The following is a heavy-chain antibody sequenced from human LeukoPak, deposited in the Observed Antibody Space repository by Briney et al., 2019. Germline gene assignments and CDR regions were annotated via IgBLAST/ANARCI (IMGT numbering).Heavy chain of an antibody. J-gene: IGHJ6*03. Sequence: SVKVSCKASGGTFSSYAISWVRQAPGQGLEWMGGIIPIFGTANYAQKFQGRVTITADESTSTAYMELSSLRSEDTAAYYCARGAGSGATMDVWGKGTTVTVSS. V-gene: IGHV1-69*13. CDR2: IIPIFGTA. D-gene: IGHD6-19*01. CDR1: GGTFSSYA. CDR3: ARGAGSGATMDV.